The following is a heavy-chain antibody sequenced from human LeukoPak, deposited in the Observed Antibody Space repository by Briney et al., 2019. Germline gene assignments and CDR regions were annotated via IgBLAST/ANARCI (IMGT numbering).Heavy chain of an antibody. CDR3: AKVRNRYYYDSSGPSH. V-gene: IGHV3-23*01. J-gene: IGHJ4*02. CDR1: GFTFSSYA. CDR2: ISGSGGST. Sequence: GGSLRLSCAASGFTFSSYAMSWVRQAPGKGLEWVSAISGSGGSTYYADSVKGRFTISRDNSKNTLYLQMNSLRAEDTAVYYCAKVRNRYYYDSSGPSHWGQGTLVTVSS. D-gene: IGHD3-22*01.